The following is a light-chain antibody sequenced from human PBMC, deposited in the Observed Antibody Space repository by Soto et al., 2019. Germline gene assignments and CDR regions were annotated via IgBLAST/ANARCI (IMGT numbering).Light chain of an antibody. V-gene: IGLV2-23*01. CDR1: SSDVGSYNL. J-gene: IGLJ1*01. Sequence: QSVLTQPASVSGSPGQSITLSCTGTSSDVGSYNLVSWYQQHPGKAPKLMISEGGKRPSGVSNRFSGSKSGNTASLTISGLQADDEADYYCCSFAGGSTYVFGTATKVTVL. CDR3: CSFAGGSTYV. CDR2: EGG.